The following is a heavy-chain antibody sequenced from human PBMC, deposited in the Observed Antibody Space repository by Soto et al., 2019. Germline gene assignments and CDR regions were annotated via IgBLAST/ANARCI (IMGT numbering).Heavy chain of an antibody. CDR3: VREPEDVVLRFDY. CDR1: GFTFSSHA. CDR2: ISYDGSNK. Sequence: QVQLVGSGGDVVQPGGSLGLSCAASGFTFSSHAMHWVRQAPGKGLEWVAVISYDGSNKYYADSVKGRFTISRDNSKNTLYLQMNSLRAEDTAVYYCVREPEDVVLRFDYWGQGTLVTVSS. V-gene: IGHV3-30-3*01. D-gene: IGHD2-8*02. J-gene: IGHJ4*02.